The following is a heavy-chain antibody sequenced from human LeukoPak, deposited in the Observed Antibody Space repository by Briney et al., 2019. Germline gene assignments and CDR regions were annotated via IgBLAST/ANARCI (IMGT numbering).Heavy chain of an antibody. V-gene: IGHV4-34*01. CDR3: ARGDTAMAHAFDI. J-gene: IGHJ3*02. CDR1: GGSFSGYY. CDR2: INHSGST. Sequence: SETLSLTCAVYGGSFSGYYWSWIRQPPGKGLEWIGEINHSGSTNYNPSLKSRVTISVDTSKNQFSLKLSSVTAADTAVYYCARGDTAMAHAFDIWGQGAMVTVSS. D-gene: IGHD5-18*01.